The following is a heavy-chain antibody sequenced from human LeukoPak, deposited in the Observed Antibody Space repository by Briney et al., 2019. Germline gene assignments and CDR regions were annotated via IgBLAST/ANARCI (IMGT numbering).Heavy chain of an antibody. CDR1: GYTFTSYG. CDR2: ISACNGNT. D-gene: IGHD6-13*01. CDR3: ARDASIAAAGLFDP. J-gene: IGHJ5*02. V-gene: IGHV1-18*04. Sequence: ASVKVSCKASGYTFTSYGISWVRQAPGQGLEWMGWISACNGNTNYAQKPQGRVTMTTDTSTSTAYMELRSLRSDDTAVYYCARDASIAAAGLFDPWGQGTLVTVSS.